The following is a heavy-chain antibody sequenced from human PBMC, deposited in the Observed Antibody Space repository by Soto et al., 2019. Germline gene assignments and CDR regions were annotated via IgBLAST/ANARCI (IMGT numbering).Heavy chain of an antibody. J-gene: IGHJ5*01. CDR1: GGSFSGYY. D-gene: IGHD2-15*01. V-gene: IGHV4-34*01. Sequence: PSETLSLTCAVYGGSFSGYYWSWIRQPPGKGLEWIGEINHSGSTNYNPSLKSRVTISVDTSKNQFSLKLSSVTAADTAVYYCARGYCSGGSVYSGVGFQYNWLDSWGQGTLVTVSS. CDR3: ARGYCSGGSVYSGVGFQYNWLDS. CDR2: INHSGST.